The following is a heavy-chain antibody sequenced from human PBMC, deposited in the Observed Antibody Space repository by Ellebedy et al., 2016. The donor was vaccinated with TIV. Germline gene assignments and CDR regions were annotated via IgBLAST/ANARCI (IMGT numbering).Heavy chain of an antibody. V-gene: IGHV3-23*01. CDR3: AKCRATTWYDWFDP. J-gene: IGHJ5*02. CDR1: AFTFGSFA. CDR2: ITGSGSSA. Sequence: GGSLRLSXAASAFTFGSFAMTWVRQAPGKGLEWVAGITGSGSSADYADSVKGRFTISRDNTKNTLYLQMNSLRAEDTAVYYCAKCRATTWYDWFDPWGQGTPVTVSS. D-gene: IGHD6-13*01.